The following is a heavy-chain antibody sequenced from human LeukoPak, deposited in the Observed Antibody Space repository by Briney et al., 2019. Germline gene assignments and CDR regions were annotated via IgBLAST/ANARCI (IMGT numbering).Heavy chain of an antibody. J-gene: IGHJ4*02. V-gene: IGHV4-39*01. CDR2: IYYSGST. Sequence: PSETLCLTCTVSGVSISSSSYYWGWIRQPQGKGLEWIGSIYYSGSTYYNPSLKSRVTISVDTSKNQFSLKLSSVTAADTAVYYCATLTGAPFDYWGQGTLVTVSS. CDR3: ATLTGAPFDY. CDR1: GVSISSSSYY. D-gene: IGHD3-10*01.